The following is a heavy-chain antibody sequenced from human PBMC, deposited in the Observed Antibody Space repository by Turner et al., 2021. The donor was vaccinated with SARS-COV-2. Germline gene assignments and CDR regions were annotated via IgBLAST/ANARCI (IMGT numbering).Heavy chain of an antibody. CDR2: AYYKGNT. V-gene: IGHV4-39*01. CDR1: GGSVRSSSYY. CDR3: ASHRVGATIYYDYGMDV. D-gene: IGHD1-26*01. Sequence: QLQLQESGPGRMKSSETLSLTCTVSGGSVRSSSYYWGWIRQPPGKGLEWIGNAYYKGNTYYNPSLKSRVTISVDTSKNQFSLNLNSVTAADTAMYYCASHRVGATIYYDYGMDVWGQGATVTVSS. J-gene: IGHJ6*02.